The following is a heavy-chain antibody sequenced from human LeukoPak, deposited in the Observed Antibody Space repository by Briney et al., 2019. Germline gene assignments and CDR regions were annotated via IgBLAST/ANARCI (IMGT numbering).Heavy chain of an antibody. CDR2: IYYNGNT. J-gene: IGHJ4*02. Sequence: PSETLSLTCTVSGGSISSSYYYWGWVRQPPGKGLECIGSIYYNGNTYYNPSLESRVTISVDTSKNQFSLKLSSVTAADTALYYCARHIYGSGSHYPAFDYWGQGTLVTVSS. CDR3: ARHIYGSGSHYPAFDY. V-gene: IGHV4-39*01. CDR1: GGSISSSYYY. D-gene: IGHD3-10*01.